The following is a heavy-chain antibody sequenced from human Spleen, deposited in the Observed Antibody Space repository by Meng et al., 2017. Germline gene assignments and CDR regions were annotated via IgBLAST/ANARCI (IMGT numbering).Heavy chain of an antibody. CDR1: GYSFTNYW. CDR3: ARRGGYCSSTSCYDRPYYYHGMDV. Sequence: GESLKISCQGSGYSFTNYWIGWVRQMPGKGLEWMGIIYPGDSDTRYSPSFQGQVTISADKSISTAYLQWSSLKASDTAMYYCARRGGYCSSTSCYDRPYYYHGMDVWGQGTTVTVSS. CDR2: IYPGDSDT. V-gene: IGHV5-51*01. J-gene: IGHJ6*02. D-gene: IGHD2-2*01.